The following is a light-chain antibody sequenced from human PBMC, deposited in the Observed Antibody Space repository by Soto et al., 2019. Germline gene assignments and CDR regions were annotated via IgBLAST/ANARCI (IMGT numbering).Light chain of an antibody. Sequence: EIVLTQSPSALSSSPGERATLSCRASQSVSSYLAWYQQKPGQAPRLLIYDASNRATGIPARFSGSGSATDFTLTISSLEPEDFAVYYCQQRSNWPLTFGGGTNVDIK. CDR3: QQRSNWPLT. CDR1: QSVSSY. V-gene: IGKV3-11*01. CDR2: DAS. J-gene: IGKJ4*01.